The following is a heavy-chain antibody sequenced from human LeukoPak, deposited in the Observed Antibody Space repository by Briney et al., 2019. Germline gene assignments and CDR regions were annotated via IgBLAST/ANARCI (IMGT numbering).Heavy chain of an antibody. CDR1: GYTFTGYY. V-gene: IGHV1-2*02. CDR2: INPNSGGT. J-gene: IGHJ3*02. Sequence: ASVKVSCKASGYTFTGYYMHWVRQAPGQGLEWMGWINPNSGGTNYAQKFQGRVTMTRDTSISTAYMELSRLRSDDTAVYYCARTVRAAWNDAFDIWGQGTMVTVSS. D-gene: IGHD4-17*01. CDR3: ARTVRAAWNDAFDI.